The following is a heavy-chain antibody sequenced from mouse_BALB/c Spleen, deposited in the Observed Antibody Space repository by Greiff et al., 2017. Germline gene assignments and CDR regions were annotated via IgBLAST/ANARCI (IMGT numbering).Heavy chain of an antibody. CDR2: ISNGGGST. Sequence: EVKLVESGGGLVQPGGSLKLSCAASGFTFSSYTMSWVRQTPEKRLEWVAYISNGGGSTYYPDTVKGRFTISRDNAKNTLYLQMSSLKSEDTAMYYCARHLYGNYLYAMDYWGQGTSVTVSS. V-gene: IGHV5-12-2*01. CDR1: GFTFSSYT. CDR3: ARHLYGNYLYAMDY. D-gene: IGHD2-1*01. J-gene: IGHJ4*01.